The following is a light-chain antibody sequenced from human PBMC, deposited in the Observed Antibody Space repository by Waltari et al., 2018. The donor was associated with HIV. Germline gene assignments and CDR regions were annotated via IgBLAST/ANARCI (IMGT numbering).Light chain of an antibody. CDR2: SLN. Sequence: QSVLTQTPSASGTPGPRVIVSCSGSSSNIGSNTVHWYQLLPGAAPRLLIHSLNQRPSGVPDRFSGSKSGASASLAISGLQSEDEADYYCAAWDDNLNGYVFGSGTKVTVL. CDR1: SSNIGSNT. J-gene: IGLJ1*01. CDR3: AAWDDNLNGYV. V-gene: IGLV1-44*01.